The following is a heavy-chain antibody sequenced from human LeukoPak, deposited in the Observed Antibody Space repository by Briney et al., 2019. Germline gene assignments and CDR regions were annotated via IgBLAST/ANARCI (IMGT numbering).Heavy chain of an antibody. CDR2: IYYSGST. CDR1: GGSISSGGYY. CDR3: ARDRVVVVPAASAQYYYGMDV. Sequence: SETLSLTCTVSGGSISSGGYYWSWIRQHPEKGLEWIGYIYYSGSTYYNPSLKSRVTISVDTSKNQFSLKLSSVTAADTAVYYCARDRVVVVPAASAQYYYGMDVWGQGTTVTVSS. D-gene: IGHD2-2*01. V-gene: IGHV4-31*03. J-gene: IGHJ6*02.